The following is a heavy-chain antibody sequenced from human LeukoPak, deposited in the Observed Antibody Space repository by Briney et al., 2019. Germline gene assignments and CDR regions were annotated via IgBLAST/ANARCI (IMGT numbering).Heavy chain of an antibody. V-gene: IGHV1-8*03. D-gene: IGHD6-13*01. CDR2: MNPNSGNT. CDR1: GYTFTSYD. J-gene: IGHJ6*03. CDR3: ARGLILAAARYYYYYMDV. Sequence: ASVKVSCKASGYTFTSYDINWVRQATGQGLEWMGWMNPNSGNTGYAQKFQGRVTITRNTSISTAYMELSSLRSEDTAVYYCARGLILAAARYYYYYMDVWGKGTTVTISS.